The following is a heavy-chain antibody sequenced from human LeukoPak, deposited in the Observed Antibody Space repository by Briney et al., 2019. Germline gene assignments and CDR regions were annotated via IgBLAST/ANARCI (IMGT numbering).Heavy chain of an antibody. CDR1: GFTFSSYA. Sequence: PGRSLRLSCAVSGFTFSSYAMSWDRQAPGKGLEWVSGISGSGDYTYYADSVKGRFTTSRDNSKNTLYLQMNSLRAEDTAVYNCAKKLRGTYSFDCWGQGTLVTVSS. D-gene: IGHD3-16*01. CDR2: ISGSGDYT. J-gene: IGHJ4*02. CDR3: AKKLRGTYSFDC. V-gene: IGHV3-23*01.